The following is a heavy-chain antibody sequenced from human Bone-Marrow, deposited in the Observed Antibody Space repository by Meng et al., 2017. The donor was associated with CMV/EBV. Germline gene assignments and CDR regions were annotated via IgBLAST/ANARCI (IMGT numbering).Heavy chain of an antibody. J-gene: IGHJ4*02. CDR3: ARIDRDGYDYYFDY. Sequence: GGSLRLSCAASGFTFSNYAMSWGRQAPGKGLEWVSVIYSGGSTTYYADSVKGRFTISRDNSKNTVYLQMSSLRAEDTAVYYCARIDRDGYDYYFDYWGQGPRVTVSS. D-gene: IGHD5-24*01. CDR1: GFTFSNYA. CDR2: IYSGGSTT. V-gene: IGHV3-23*03.